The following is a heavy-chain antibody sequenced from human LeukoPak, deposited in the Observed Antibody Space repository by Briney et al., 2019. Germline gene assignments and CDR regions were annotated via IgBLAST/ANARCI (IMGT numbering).Heavy chain of an antibody. CDR3: ARGYYPPEY. D-gene: IGHD1-26*01. CDR1: GFTFSNYG. J-gene: IGHJ4*02. V-gene: IGHV3-33*01. Sequence: GGSLRLSCAASGFTFSNYGMHWVRQAPGKGLEWVAAIWYDGSNKYYGDSVKGRFTISRDNANNSLYLQMNSLRAEDTAVYYCARGYYPPEYWGPGTLVTVSS. CDR2: IWYDGSNK.